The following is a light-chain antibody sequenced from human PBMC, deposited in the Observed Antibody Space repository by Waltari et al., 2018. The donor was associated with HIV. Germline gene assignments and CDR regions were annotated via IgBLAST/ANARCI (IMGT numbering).Light chain of an antibody. J-gene: IGLJ1*01. V-gene: IGLV2-14*01. Sequence: QSALTQPASVSGSPGQSITISCTGTTSDFGGPNPVAWYQQHPGKAPKLIIYDVSNRPAGVSDRFSGSKSGNTASLTISGLQAEDEADYYCKSSTTRSTPCVFGSGTKVTVL. CDR3: KSSTTRSTPCV. CDR1: TSDFGGPNP. CDR2: DVS.